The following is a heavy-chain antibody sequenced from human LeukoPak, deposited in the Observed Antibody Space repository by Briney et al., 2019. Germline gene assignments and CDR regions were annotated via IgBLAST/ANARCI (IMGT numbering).Heavy chain of an antibody. Sequence: GGSLRLSCAASGFTFSSYAMSWVRQAPGKGLEWVSAISGSGGSTYYADSVKGRFTISRDNSKNTLYLQMNSLRAEDTAVYYCANPSLNYYYDSSGVIDYWGQGTLVTVSS. CDR3: ANPSLNYYYDSSGVIDY. V-gene: IGHV3-23*01. CDR2: ISGSGGST. J-gene: IGHJ4*02. CDR1: GFTFSSYA. D-gene: IGHD3-22*01.